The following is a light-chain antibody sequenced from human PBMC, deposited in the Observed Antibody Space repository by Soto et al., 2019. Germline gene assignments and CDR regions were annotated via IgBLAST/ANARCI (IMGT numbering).Light chain of an antibody. V-gene: IGKV1-5*03. Sequence: DIQMTQSPSTLSASVGDRVTITCRASQSISSWLAWYQQKPGKAPKLLIYKASSLESGVPSRFSGSGSGTEYTLTISSLDADDFATNYGQQYNTADTFGQGNKLEIK. CDR1: QSISSW. J-gene: IGKJ2*01. CDR3: QQYNTADT. CDR2: KAS.